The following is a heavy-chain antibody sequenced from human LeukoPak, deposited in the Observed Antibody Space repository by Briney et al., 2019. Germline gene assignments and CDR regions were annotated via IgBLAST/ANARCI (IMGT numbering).Heavy chain of an antibody. D-gene: IGHD2-21*02. Sequence: GASVKVSCKASGYTFTSYDINWVRQATGQGLEWMGWMNPNSGNTGYAQKFQGRVTMTRDTSIGTAYMELSSLRSEDAAVYYCARVTASAQLDPWGQGTLVTVSS. V-gene: IGHV1-8*01. CDR3: ARVTASAQLDP. CDR2: MNPNSGNT. CDR1: GYTFTSYD. J-gene: IGHJ5*02.